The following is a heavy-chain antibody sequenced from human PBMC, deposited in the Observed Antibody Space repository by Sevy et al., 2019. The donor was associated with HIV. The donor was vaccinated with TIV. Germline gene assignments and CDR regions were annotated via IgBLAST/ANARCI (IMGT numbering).Heavy chain of an antibody. CDR1: GGSITIAGYY. Sequence: SETLSLTCIVSGGSITIAGYYWSWIRQHPGKGLELIGHIYYSGVIYYNPSLKSRLIISVDTSKNQFSLKLSSVTAADTAVYYCARAPVAAADTGYLQHWGQGTLVTVSS. V-gene: IGHV4-31*03. J-gene: IGHJ1*01. CDR3: ARAPVAAADTGYLQH. CDR2: IYYSGVI. D-gene: IGHD6-13*01.